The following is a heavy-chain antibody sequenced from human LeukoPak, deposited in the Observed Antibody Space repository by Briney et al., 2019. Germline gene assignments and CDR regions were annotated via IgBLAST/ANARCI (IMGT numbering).Heavy chain of an antibody. D-gene: IGHD3-10*01. J-gene: IGHJ4*02. CDR2: ISVSGENT. CDR3: AKYGSGSYYNGLY. V-gene: IGHV3-23*01. CDR1: GFTFSSYA. Sequence: GGSLRLSCAASGFTFSSYAMTWVRQAPGKGLQWVSTISVSGENTYYADSVKGRFTISRDISKSTLYLQMNSLRDEDTAVYYCAKYGSGSYYNGLYWGQRTLVTVSS.